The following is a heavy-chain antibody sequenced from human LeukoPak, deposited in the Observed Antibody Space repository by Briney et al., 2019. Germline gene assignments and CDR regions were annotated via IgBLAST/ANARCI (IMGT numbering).Heavy chain of an antibody. CDR2: IYYSGST. V-gene: IGHV4-59*01. D-gene: IGHD3-10*01. CDR1: GGSISSYY. J-gene: IGHJ3*02. CDR3: ARVLVTMVRGAGAFDI. Sequence: SETLSLTCTVSGGSISSYYWSWIRQPPGKGLEWIGYIYYSGSTNYNPSLKSRVTISVDTSKNQFSLKLSSVTAADTAVYYCARVLVTMVRGAGAFDIWGQGTMVTVSS.